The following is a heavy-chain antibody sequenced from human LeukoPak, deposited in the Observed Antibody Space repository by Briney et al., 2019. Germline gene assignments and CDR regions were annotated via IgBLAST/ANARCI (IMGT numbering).Heavy chain of an antibody. Sequence: GGSLRLSCAASGFTFNGYWMSWVRQAPGKGLEWVANIKEDGSAQYYVGSVKGRYTISRDNAKNSLNLQMNSLRAEDTAVYYCATSSNAPGNHWGQGTLVTVSS. CDR3: ATSSNAPGNH. CDR1: GFTFNGYW. V-gene: IGHV3-7*01. D-gene: IGHD2-2*01. J-gene: IGHJ5*02. CDR2: IKEDGSAQ.